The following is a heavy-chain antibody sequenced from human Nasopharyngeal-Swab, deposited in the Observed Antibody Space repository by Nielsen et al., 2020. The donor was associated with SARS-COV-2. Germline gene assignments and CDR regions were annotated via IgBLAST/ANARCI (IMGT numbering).Heavy chain of an antibody. CDR3: ARDWYSSSSGAYYGMDV. J-gene: IGHJ6*02. Sequence: SVQVSCKASGGTFSSYAISWVRQAPGQGLEWMGGIIPIFGTANYAQKFQGRVTITADESTSTAYMELSSLRSEDTAVYYCARDWYSSSSGAYYGMDVWGQGTTVTVSS. D-gene: IGHD6-6*01. V-gene: IGHV1-69*13. CDR2: IIPIFGTA. CDR1: GGTFSSYA.